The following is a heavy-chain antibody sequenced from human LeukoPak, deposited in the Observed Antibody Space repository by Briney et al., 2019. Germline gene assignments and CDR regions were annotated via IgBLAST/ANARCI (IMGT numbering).Heavy chain of an antibody. CDR2: IYTSGST. Sequence: PSETLSLTCTVSGGSISSGSYYWSWIRQPAGKGLEWIGRIYTSGSTNYNPSLKGRVTISVDTSKNQFSLKLSSVTAADTAVYYCARTESGSDYWGQGTLVTVSS. V-gene: IGHV4-61*02. CDR3: ARTESGSDY. J-gene: IGHJ4*02. CDR1: GGSISSGSYY. D-gene: IGHD3-10*01.